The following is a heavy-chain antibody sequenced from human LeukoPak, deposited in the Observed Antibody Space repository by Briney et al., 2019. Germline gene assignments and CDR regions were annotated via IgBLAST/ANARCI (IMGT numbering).Heavy chain of an antibody. CDR1: GFTFSSYG. V-gene: IGHV3-33*01. Sequence: PGGSLRRSCAASGFTFSSYGMHWVRQAPGKGLEWVAVIWYDGSNKYYADSVKGRFTISRDNSKKTLYLQMNSLRAEDTAVYCCARDPTAYYDSSGYYLNTIDYWGQGTLVTVSS. D-gene: IGHD3-22*01. CDR2: IWYDGSNK. J-gene: IGHJ4*02. CDR3: ARDPTAYYDSSGYYLNTIDY.